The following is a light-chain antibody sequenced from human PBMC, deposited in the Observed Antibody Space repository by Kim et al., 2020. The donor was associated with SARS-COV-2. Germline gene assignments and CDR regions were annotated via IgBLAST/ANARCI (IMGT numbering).Light chain of an antibody. CDR3: QQYGTSPLT. V-gene: IGKV3-20*01. CDR2: GAS. CDR1: QRVSSTY. J-gene: IGKJ4*01. Sequence: LSPGERATLSCRASQRVSSTYVAWYQQKPGQAPRLLIYGASSRATGIPDRFSGSGSGTDFTLTISRLEPEDLAVYYCQQYGTSPLTFGGGTKLEI.